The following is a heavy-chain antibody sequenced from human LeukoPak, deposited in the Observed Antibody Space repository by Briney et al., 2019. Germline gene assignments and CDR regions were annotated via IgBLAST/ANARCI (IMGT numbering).Heavy chain of an antibody. CDR1: GFTFSKYA. CDR3: AFEIGRSQGAFDI. J-gene: IGHJ3*02. V-gene: IGHV3-33*01. Sequence: GGSLRLSCAASGFTFSKYAMHWVRQTPGKGLEWVAAIWSDGSDENYADSVKGRFTISSDNSKNTLYLQMNSLRAEDTAVYYCAFEIGRSQGAFDIWGQGTMITVSS. CDR2: IWSDGSDE. D-gene: IGHD1-26*01.